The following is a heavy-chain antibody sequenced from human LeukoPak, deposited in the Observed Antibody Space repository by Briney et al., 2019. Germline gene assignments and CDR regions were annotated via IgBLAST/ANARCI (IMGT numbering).Heavy chain of an antibody. CDR2: ISYDGSNK. D-gene: IGHD6-19*01. V-gene: IGHV3-30-3*01. CDR3: ARDKSIAVAGTFDY. Sequence: TGGSLRLSCAASGFTFSSYAMHWVRQAPGKGLEWVAVISYDGSNKYYADSVKGRFTISRDNSKNTLYLQMNSPRAEDTAVYYCARDKSIAVAGTFDYWGQGTLVTVSS. CDR1: GFTFSSYA. J-gene: IGHJ4*02.